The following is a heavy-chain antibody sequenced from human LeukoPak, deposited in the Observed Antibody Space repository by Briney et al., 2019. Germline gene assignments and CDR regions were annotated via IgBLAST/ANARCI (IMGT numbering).Heavy chain of an antibody. CDR1: GFTFSSYG. V-gene: IGHV3-33*01. Sequence: GRSLRLSCAASGFTFSSYGMHWVRQAPGKGLEWVAVIWYDGSNKYYADSVKGRFTISRDNSKNTPYLQMNSLRAEDTAVYYCARSITMVRGVIGVIGYWGQGTLVTVSS. J-gene: IGHJ4*02. CDR3: ARSITMVRGVIGVIGY. CDR2: IWYDGSNK. D-gene: IGHD3-10*01.